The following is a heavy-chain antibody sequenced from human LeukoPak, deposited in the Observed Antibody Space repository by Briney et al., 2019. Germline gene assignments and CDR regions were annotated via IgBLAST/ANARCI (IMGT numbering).Heavy chain of an antibody. CDR2: ISSSSYI. D-gene: IGHD2-2*01. V-gene: IGHV3-21*01. J-gene: IGHJ4*02. CDR3: ARSHGCSRTSYYKGPFDY. CDR1: GFTFSSYS. Sequence: PGGTLRQSCAAPGFTFSSYSMNWVRQAPGKGLERDSSISSSSYIYYADSVKGRLTISRVNAKNSLYMQMTNLRAENTAVYYRARSHGCSRTSYYKGPFDYWGQGTLVTVSS.